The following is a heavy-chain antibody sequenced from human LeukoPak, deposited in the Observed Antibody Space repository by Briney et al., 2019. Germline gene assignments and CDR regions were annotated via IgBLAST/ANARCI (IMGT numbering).Heavy chain of an antibody. Sequence: PSDTLSLTCSVSGYSISADNWWGWIRQPPGEGLEWIGYIYHSGDIYYNPSPKSRVTMSVDTSRNQFSLKLSSVTAVDTAVYYCARKPAARGWFDPWGQGTLVTVSS. J-gene: IGHJ5*02. D-gene: IGHD2-2*01. CDR2: IYHSGDI. CDR1: GYSISADNW. CDR3: ARKPAARGWFDP. V-gene: IGHV4-28*05.